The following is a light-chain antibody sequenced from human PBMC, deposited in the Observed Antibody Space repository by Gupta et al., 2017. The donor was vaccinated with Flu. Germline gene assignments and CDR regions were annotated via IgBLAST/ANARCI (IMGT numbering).Light chain of an antibody. V-gene: IGLV5-45*01. CDR1: SGINVGTSK. Sequence: QAVLPHPASLSASPGASASPACTLRSGINVGTSKIYWYQQKPGSPPQYLLTYKADSDKQQGSGVPSRFAGSKDASDNAGILLISGLQSEDEADYYCKIWHSSAGVFGGGTKLTVL. CDR2: YKADSDK. J-gene: IGLJ2*01. CDR3: KIWHSSAGV.